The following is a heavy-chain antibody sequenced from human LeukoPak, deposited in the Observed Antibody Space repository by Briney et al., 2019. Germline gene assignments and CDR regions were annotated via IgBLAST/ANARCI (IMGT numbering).Heavy chain of an antibody. J-gene: IGHJ5*02. V-gene: IGHV4-34*01. CDR2: INHSGST. CDR3: ARGPGYCSSTSCYKGWFDP. CDR1: GFTFSTYS. D-gene: IGHD2-2*02. Sequence: GSLRLSCAASGFTFSTYSMNWVRQAPGKGLEWIGEINHSGSTNYNPSLKSRVTISVDTSKNQFSLKLSSVTAADTAVYYCARGPGYCSSTSCYKGWFDPWGQGTLVTVSS.